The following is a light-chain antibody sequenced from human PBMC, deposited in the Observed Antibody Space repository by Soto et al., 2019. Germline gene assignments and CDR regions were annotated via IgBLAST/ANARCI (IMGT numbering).Light chain of an antibody. V-gene: IGLV2-14*01. CDR3: ISYTVSRSYV. CDR1: SSDVGAYNY. Sequence: QSVLTQPASVSGSPGQSITISCTGTSSDVGAYNYVSWYQQYPGKAPKLMIYGVTNRPSGVSYRFSGSKSGNTASLTISGLQTEDEADYYCISYTVSRSYVFGSGTKVTV. J-gene: IGLJ1*01. CDR2: GVT.